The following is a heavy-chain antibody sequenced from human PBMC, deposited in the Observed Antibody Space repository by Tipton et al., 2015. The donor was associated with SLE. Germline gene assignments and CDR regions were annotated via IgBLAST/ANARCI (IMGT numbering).Heavy chain of an antibody. CDR3: ASAQSCSDSSCYSFDY. V-gene: IGHV4-38-2*02. J-gene: IGHJ4*02. CDR2: MFHGGST. D-gene: IGHD2-2*02. CDR1: GYSISSGYS. Sequence: TLSLTCTVSGYSISSGYSWGWIRQPPGKGLEWIGSMFHGGSTYYNPSLKSPVTISVDTSKNQFSRKMSSVTAADTAVYHCASAQSCSDSSCYSFDYWGQGTLVSVSS.